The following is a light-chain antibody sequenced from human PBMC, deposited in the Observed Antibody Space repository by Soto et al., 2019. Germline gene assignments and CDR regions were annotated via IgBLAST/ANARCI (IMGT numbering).Light chain of an antibody. CDR1: QSVSSY. J-gene: IGKJ2*01. Sequence: EIVLTQSPATLSSSPGERATLSCRASQSVSSYLAWYQQKPGQAPRLLIYDASNRATGIPARFSGSGSGTDFTLTISSLEPEDFAVYYCQQRSNWLYTFGQGTKREIK. CDR3: QQRSNWLYT. V-gene: IGKV3-11*01. CDR2: DAS.